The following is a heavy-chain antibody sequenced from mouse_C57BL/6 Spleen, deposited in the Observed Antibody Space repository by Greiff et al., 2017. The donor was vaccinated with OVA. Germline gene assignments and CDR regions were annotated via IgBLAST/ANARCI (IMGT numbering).Heavy chain of an antibody. Sequence: DVKLQESGPGLVKPSQSLSLTCSVTGYSITSGYYWNWIRQFPGNKLEWMGYISYDGSNNYNPSLKNRISINRDTSKNQFFLKLNSVTTEDTATYYCAREDYSNYGGLYFDYWGQGTTLTVSS. J-gene: IGHJ2*01. CDR3: AREDYSNYGGLYFDY. CDR2: ISYDGSN. V-gene: IGHV3-6*01. D-gene: IGHD2-5*01. CDR1: GYSITSGYY.